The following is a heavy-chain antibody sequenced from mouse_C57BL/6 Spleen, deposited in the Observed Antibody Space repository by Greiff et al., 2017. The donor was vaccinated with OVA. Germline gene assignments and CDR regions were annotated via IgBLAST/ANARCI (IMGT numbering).Heavy chain of an antibody. CDR3: ARFYDLFDY. D-gene: IGHD2-3*01. Sequence: QVQLQQPGAELVRPGTSVKLSCKASSYTFTSYWMHWVKQRPGQGLEWIGVIDPSDSYTNYNQKFKGKATLTVDTSSSTAYMQLSSLTSEDSAVYYCARFYDLFDYWGQGTTLTVSS. CDR2: IDPSDSYT. J-gene: IGHJ2*01. CDR1: SYTFTSYW. V-gene: IGHV1-59*01.